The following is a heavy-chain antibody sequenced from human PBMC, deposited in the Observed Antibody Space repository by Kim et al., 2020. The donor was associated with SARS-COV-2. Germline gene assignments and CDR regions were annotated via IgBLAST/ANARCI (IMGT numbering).Heavy chain of an antibody. CDR3: ARTFTAVPADTWFDP. V-gene: IGHV3-74*01. Sequence: GGSLRLSCAASGFTFSTYWMHWVRQAPGKGLVWVSRINSDGSSASYGVSVKGRFTISRDNTKNTLYLQMNSLRAEDTAVYYCARTFTAVPADTWFDPWGQGTLVSVSS. CDR2: INSDGSSA. J-gene: IGHJ5*02. CDR1: GFTFSTYW. D-gene: IGHD2-15*01.